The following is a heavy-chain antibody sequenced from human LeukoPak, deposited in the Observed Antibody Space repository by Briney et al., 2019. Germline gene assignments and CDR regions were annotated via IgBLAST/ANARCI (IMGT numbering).Heavy chain of an antibody. CDR3: ARDRYSGSYPLDY. CDR2: ISSSGSTI. V-gene: IGHV3-11*01. CDR1: GFTFSDYY. D-gene: IGHD1-26*01. Sequence: GGSLRLSCAASGFTFSDYYMSWIRQAPGKGLERVSYISSSGSTIYYADSVKGRFTISRDNAKNSLYLQMNSLRVEDTAVYYCARDRYSGSYPLDYWGQGTLVTVSS. J-gene: IGHJ4*02.